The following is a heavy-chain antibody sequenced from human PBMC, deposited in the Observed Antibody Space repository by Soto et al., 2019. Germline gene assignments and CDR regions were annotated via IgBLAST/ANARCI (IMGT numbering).Heavy chain of an antibody. CDR3: VKDISGSHSDPNYDS. J-gene: IGHJ4*02. Sequence: PGGSLRLSCAASGFNFAYYAMHWVRQAPGKGLEWVSGLNWNSVTAGYGVSMKGRVSISRDNGRNSLYLQMTSLRAEDTALYYCVKDISGSHSDPNYDSWGQGTLVTVSS. CDR2: LNWNSVTA. V-gene: IGHV3-9*01. D-gene: IGHD1-26*01. CDR1: GFNFAYYA.